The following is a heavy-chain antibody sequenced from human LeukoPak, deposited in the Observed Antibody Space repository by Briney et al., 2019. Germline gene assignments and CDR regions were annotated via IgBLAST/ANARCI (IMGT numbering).Heavy chain of an antibody. V-gene: IGHV1-46*01. CDR1: GYTSTSYY. CDR2: INPSGGST. Sequence: ASVKVSCKASGYTSTSYYMHWVRQAPGQGLEWMGIINPSGGSTSYAQKFQGRVTMTRDMSTSTVYMELSSLRSEDTAVYYCAGGGTAMDNWFDPWGQGTLVTVSS. D-gene: IGHD5-18*01. CDR3: AGGGTAMDNWFDP. J-gene: IGHJ5*02.